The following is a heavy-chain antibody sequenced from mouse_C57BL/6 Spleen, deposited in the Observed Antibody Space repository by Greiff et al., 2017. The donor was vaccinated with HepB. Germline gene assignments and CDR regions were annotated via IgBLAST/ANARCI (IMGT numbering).Heavy chain of an antibody. CDR1: GYTFTSYT. V-gene: IGHV1-4*01. Sequence: VQVVESGAELARPGASVKMSCKASGYTFTSYTMHWVKQRPGQGLEWIGYINPSSGYTKYNQKFKDKATLTADKSSSTAYMQLSSLTSEDSAVYYCARSGFTTSRTMDYWGQGTSVTVSS. J-gene: IGHJ4*01. CDR3: ARSGFTTSRTMDY. D-gene: IGHD1-1*01. CDR2: INPSSGYT.